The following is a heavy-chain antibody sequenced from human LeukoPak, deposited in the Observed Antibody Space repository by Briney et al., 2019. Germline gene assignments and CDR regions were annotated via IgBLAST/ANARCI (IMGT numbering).Heavy chain of an antibody. J-gene: IGHJ4*02. D-gene: IGHD2-2*01. CDR1: GGSISSGGYS. Sequence: SETLSLTCAVSGGSISSGGYSWSWIRQPPGKGLEWIGYIYHSGSTYYNPSLKSRVTISVDRSKNQFSLKLSSVTAADTAVYYCARRGYCSSTSCPYYFDYWGQGTLVTVSS. CDR3: ARRGYCSSTSCPYYFDY. CDR2: IYHSGST. V-gene: IGHV4-30-2*01.